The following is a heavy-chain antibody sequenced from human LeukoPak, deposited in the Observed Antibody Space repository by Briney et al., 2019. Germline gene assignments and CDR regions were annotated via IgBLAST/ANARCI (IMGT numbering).Heavy chain of an antibody. CDR1: GFTFSSYA. V-gene: IGHV3-23*01. D-gene: IGHD3-10*01. CDR2: ISGSGGST. Sequence: GGSLRLSCAASGFTFSSYAMSWVRQAPGKGLEWVSAISGSGGSTYYADSVKGRFTISRDNSKNTLYLQMNSLRAEDTAVYYCAKPYYYGSGSYYGGGAYWGQGTLVTVSS. J-gene: IGHJ4*02. CDR3: AKPYYYGSGSYYGGGAY.